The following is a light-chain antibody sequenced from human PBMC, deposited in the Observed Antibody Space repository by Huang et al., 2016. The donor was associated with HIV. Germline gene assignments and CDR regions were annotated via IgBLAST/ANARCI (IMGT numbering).Light chain of an antibody. CDR2: GAS. V-gene: IGKV1-13*02. CDR1: QDIGTS. Sequence: VRLTQSPSSLSASVGDTVIISCRASQDIGTSLAWYQQKTGGAPKLLISGASTLQSGVPSRFSGDSVGKDFTRFINNLLPEDFATYYCQQLHSYPITVGQGKRLDIK. CDR3: QQLHSYPIT. J-gene: IGKJ5*01.